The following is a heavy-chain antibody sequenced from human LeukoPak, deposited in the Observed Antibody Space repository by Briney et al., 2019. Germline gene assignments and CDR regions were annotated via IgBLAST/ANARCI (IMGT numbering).Heavy chain of an antibody. D-gene: IGHD2-15*01. CDR1: GFTFSSYE. CDR2: ISSSGSTI. CDR3: AKDTYCSGGSCTEASYYYYMDV. V-gene: IGHV3-48*03. Sequence: GGSLRLSCAASGFTFSSYEMNWVRQAPGKGLEWVSYISSSGSTIYYADSVKGRFTISRDNSKNTLYLQMNSLRAEDTAVYYCAKDTYCSGGSCTEASYYYYMDVWGKGTTVTISS. J-gene: IGHJ6*03.